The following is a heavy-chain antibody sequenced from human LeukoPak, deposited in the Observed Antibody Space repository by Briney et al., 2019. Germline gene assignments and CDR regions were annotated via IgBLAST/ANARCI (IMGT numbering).Heavy chain of an antibody. J-gene: IGHJ1*01. V-gene: IGHV4-30-2*01. CDR2: IYHSGST. CDR1: GGSISSGGYS. D-gene: IGHD6-6*01. CDR3: AGESRPIMDKKDIAAGKGTEYFQH. Sequence: SQTLSLTCAVSGGSISSGGYSWSWIRQPPGKGLEWIGYIYHSGSTYYNPSLKSRVTISVDRSKNQFSLKLSSVTAADTAVYYCAGESRPIMDKKDIAAGKGTEYFQHWGQGTLVTVSS.